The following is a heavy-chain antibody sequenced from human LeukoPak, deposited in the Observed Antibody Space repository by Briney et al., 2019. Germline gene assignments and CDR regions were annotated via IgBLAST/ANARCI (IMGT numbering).Heavy chain of an antibody. CDR2: INWNGGRT. V-gene: IGHV3-20*04. CDR3: ARVDGGNTIDY. D-gene: IGHD4-23*01. J-gene: IGHJ4*02. Sequence: GGSLRLSCAASGFTFDDYGRSWVRQAPGKGLEWVSGINWNGGRTGYADSVKGRFTISRDNAKNSLYLQMNSLRAEDTALYYCARVDGGNTIDYWGQGTLVTVSS. CDR1: GFTFDDYG.